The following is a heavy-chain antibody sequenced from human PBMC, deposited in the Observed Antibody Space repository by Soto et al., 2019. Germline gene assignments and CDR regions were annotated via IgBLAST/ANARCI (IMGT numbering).Heavy chain of an antibody. V-gene: IGHV4-39*01. Sequence: PSETLSLTCTVSGGSISSSSYYWGWIRQPPGKGLEWIGSIYYSGSTYYNPSLKSRVTISVDTSKNQFSLKLSSVTAADTAVYYCARHMTTQRHNWFDPWGQGTLVTVSS. CDR2: IYYSGST. D-gene: IGHD4-17*01. J-gene: IGHJ5*02. CDR1: GGSISSSSYY. CDR3: ARHMTTQRHNWFDP.